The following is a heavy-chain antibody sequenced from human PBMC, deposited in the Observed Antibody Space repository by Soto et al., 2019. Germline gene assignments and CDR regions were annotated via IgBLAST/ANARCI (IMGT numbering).Heavy chain of an antibody. CDR2: ISYDGSNK. V-gene: IGHV3-30-3*01. D-gene: IGHD3-22*01. CDR1: GFTFSSYA. J-gene: IGHJ4*02. Sequence: PGGSLRLSCAASGFTFSSYAMHWVRQAPGKGLEWVAVISYDGSNKYYADSVKGRFTISRDNSKNTLYLQMNSLRAEDTAVYYCASPNIPGSGYYLYYFDYWGQGTLVTVSS. CDR3: ASPNIPGSGYYLYYFDY.